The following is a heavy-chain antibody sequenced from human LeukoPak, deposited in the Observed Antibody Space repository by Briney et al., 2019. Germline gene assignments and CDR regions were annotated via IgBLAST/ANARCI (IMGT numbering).Heavy chain of an antibody. CDR1: GGSISSSSYY. J-gene: IGHJ4*02. Sequence: PSETLSLTCTVSGGSISSSSYYWGWIRQPPGKGLEWIGSIYYSGSTHYNPSLKSRVTISVDTSKNQFSLKLSSVTAADTAVYYCARQLGYCSSTSCYPDYWGQGTLVTVSS. CDR3: ARQLGYCSSTSCYPDY. D-gene: IGHD2-2*01. CDR2: IYYSGST. V-gene: IGHV4-39*07.